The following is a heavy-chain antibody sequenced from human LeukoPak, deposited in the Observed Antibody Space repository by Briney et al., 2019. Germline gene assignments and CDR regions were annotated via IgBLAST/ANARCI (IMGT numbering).Heavy chain of an antibody. CDR3: AQGGSYGRGTSFDY. J-gene: IGHJ4*02. Sequence: GGSLRLSCAASGFTFSSYWMHWVRQAPGKGLVWVSRINSDGSSTSYADSVKGRFTISRDNAKNTLYLQMNSLRAEDTAVYYCAQGGSYGRGTSFDYWGQGTLVTVSS. CDR1: GFTFSSYW. V-gene: IGHV3-74*01. D-gene: IGHD1-26*01. CDR2: INSDGSST.